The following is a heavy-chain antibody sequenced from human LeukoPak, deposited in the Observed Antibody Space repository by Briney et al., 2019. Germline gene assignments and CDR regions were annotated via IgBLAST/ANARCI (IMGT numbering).Heavy chain of an antibody. J-gene: IGHJ5*02. CDR2: IYYSGST. CDR1: GGSISSGDYY. D-gene: IGHD3-3*01. CDR3: ARGGKRWGDDYDFWSGYRGRCWFDP. V-gene: IGHV4-30-4*01. Sequence: SETLSLTCTVSGGSISSGDYYWSWIRQPPGKGLEWIGYIYYSGSTYYNPSLKSRLTISVDTSKNQFSLKLSSVTAADTAVYYCARGGKRWGDDYDFWSGYRGRCWFDPWGQGTLVTVSS.